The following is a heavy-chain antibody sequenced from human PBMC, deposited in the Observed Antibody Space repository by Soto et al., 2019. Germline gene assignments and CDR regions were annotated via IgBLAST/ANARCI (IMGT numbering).Heavy chain of an antibody. V-gene: IGHV4-31*03. CDR2: IYYSGST. D-gene: IGHD2-15*01. Sequence: SETLSLTCTVSGGSISSGGYYWSWIRQHPGKGLEWIGYIYYSGSTYYNPSLKSRVTISVDTSKNQFPLKLSSVTAADTAVYYCARELVAATRAPDAFDIWGQGTMVTV. CDR1: GGSISSGGYY. CDR3: ARELVAATRAPDAFDI. J-gene: IGHJ3*02.